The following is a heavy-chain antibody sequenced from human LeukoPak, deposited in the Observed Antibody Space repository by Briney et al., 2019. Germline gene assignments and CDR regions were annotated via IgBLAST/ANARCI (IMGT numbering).Heavy chain of an antibody. CDR3: AKLGYYGSGSYYPDIQFDY. D-gene: IGHD3-10*01. J-gene: IGHJ4*02. Sequence: PGGSLRLSCAASGFLVTSKYMSWIRQAPGRELEWVSVMYSGGTAFYSDSVRGRFTISRDNAKNSLYLQMNSLRAEDTALYYCAKLGYYGSGSYYPDIQFDYWGQGTLVTVSS. V-gene: IGHV3-53*05. CDR2: MYSGGTA. CDR1: GFLVTSKY.